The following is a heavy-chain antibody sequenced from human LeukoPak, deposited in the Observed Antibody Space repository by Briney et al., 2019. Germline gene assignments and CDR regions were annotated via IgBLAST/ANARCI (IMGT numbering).Heavy chain of an antibody. CDR1: GGSFSGYY. D-gene: IGHD5-18*01. CDR3: ARQRGYSYGYRDYYYGMDV. CDR2: INHSGST. Sequence: SETLSLTCAVYGGSFSGYYWSWFRQPPGKGLEWIREINHSGSTNYNPSLKSRVTISVDTSKNQFSLKLSSVTAADTAVYYCARQRGYSYGYRDYYYGMDVWGQGTTVTVSS. V-gene: IGHV4-34*01. J-gene: IGHJ6*02.